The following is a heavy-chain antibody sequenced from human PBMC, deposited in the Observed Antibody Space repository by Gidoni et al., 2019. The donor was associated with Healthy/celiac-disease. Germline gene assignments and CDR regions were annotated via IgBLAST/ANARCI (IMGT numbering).Heavy chain of an antibody. CDR3: ARAIAAVDSC. Sequence: EVQLVETGGGLVQPGGSLRLSCSASGFTLSSFWMSWVRQAPGKGLERVANINQDGSVKYYMDSVEARFTISIDNAKNSVYLQMNSLRADDTAVYFCARAIAAVDSCWGQGTLVTVSS. V-gene: IGHV3-7*04. CDR2: INQDGSVK. J-gene: IGHJ4*02. CDR1: GFTLSSFW. D-gene: IGHD6-13*01.